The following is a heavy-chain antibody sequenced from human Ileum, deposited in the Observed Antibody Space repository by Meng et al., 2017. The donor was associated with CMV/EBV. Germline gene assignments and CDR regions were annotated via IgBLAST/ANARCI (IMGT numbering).Heavy chain of an antibody. J-gene: IGHJ4*02. D-gene: IGHD6-19*01. CDR3: ARSLSGWYLLDS. Sequence: SCAASGFPFDNYAMAWVRQAPGKGLEWVSAISPSGGGTYYADSVKGRFAISRDNSNNWLYLQMNGLRADDTAVYFCARSLSGWYLLDSWGQGTLVTVSS. CDR1: GFPFDNYA. CDR2: ISPSGGGT. V-gene: IGHV3-23*01.